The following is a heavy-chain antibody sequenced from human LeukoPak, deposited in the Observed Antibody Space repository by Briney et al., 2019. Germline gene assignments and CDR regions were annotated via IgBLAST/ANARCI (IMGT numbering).Heavy chain of an antibody. D-gene: IGHD3-16*01. J-gene: IGHJ6*03. CDR3: AKDLGEDYYYYMDV. CDR2: ISYDGSNK. Sequence: PGGSLRLSCAVSGFTFSSYGMHWVRQAPGKGLEWVAVISYDGSNKYYADSVKGRFTISRDNSKNTLYLQMNSLRAEDTAVYYCAKDLGEDYYYYMDVWGKGTTVTVSS. V-gene: IGHV3-30*18. CDR1: GFTFSSYG.